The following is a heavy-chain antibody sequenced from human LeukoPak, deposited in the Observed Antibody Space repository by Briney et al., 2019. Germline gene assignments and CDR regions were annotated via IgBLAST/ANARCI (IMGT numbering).Heavy chain of an antibody. Sequence: PGGSLRLSCAASGFTFDDYGMSWVRQAPAKGLEWVSGINWNGGSTGYADSVKGRFTISRDNAKNSLYLQMNSLKAENTALYYCANYSITLTGDYYYYMDFWGKGTTVTVSS. CDR3: ANYSITLTGDYYYYMDF. CDR2: INWNGGST. J-gene: IGHJ6*03. D-gene: IGHD2-2*01. CDR1: GFTFDDYG. V-gene: IGHV3-20*04.